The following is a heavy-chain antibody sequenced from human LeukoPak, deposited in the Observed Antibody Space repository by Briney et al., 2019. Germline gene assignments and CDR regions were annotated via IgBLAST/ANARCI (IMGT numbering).Heavy chain of an antibody. V-gene: IGHV1-2*06. J-gene: IGHJ6*02. CDR1: GYTFTGYY. D-gene: IGHD3-10*01. Sequence: GASVKVSCKASGYTFTGYYMHWVRQAPGQGLEWMGRINPNSGGTNYAQKFQGRVTMTRDTSISTAYMELSRLRSDDTAVYYCARAPAANPYQLLWFGEGLGYYYYYYGMDVWGQGTTVTVSS. CDR3: ARAPAANPYQLLWFGEGLGYYYYYYGMDV. CDR2: INPNSGGT.